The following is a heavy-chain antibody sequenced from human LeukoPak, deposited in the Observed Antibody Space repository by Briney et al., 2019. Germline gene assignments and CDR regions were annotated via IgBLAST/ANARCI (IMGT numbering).Heavy chain of an antibody. D-gene: IGHD5-24*01. CDR3: ARGQRWLTDY. Sequence: QPGGSLRLSCAASGFTFSSYAMHWVRQAPGKGLEWVAVISYDGSNKYYADSAKGRFTISRDNSKNTLYLQMNSLRAEDTAVYYCARGQRWLTDYWGQGTLATVSS. V-gene: IGHV3-30*04. CDR1: GFTFSSYA. CDR2: ISYDGSNK. J-gene: IGHJ4*02.